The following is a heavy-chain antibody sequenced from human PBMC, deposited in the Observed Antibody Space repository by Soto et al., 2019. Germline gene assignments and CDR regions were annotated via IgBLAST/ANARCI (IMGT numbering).Heavy chain of an antibody. V-gene: IGHV4-31*03. Sequence: TLSLTCTVSGGSISSGGYYWSWIRQHPGKGLEWIGYIYYSGSTCYNPSLKSRVTISVDTSKNQFSLKLSSVTAADTAVYYCARDAGPYGDPSYYYYGMDVWGQGTTVTVSS. CDR2: IYYSGST. J-gene: IGHJ6*02. D-gene: IGHD4-17*01. CDR3: ARDAGPYGDPSYYYYGMDV. CDR1: GGSISSGGYY.